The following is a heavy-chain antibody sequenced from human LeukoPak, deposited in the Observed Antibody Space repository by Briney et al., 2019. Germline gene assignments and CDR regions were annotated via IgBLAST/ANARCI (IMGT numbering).Heavy chain of an antibody. CDR1: GDSVSSNSAA. D-gene: IGHD1-7*01. CDR2: TYYRSKWYY. Sequence: SSQTLSLTWAISGDSVSSNSAAWNWIRQSPSRGLEWLGRTYYRSKWYYDYAVSVKSRRTINPDTSKNQFSLQLNSVTPEDTAVYYCARDRGNWNYGYYYYYMDVWGKGTTVTVSS. V-gene: IGHV6-1*01. CDR3: ARDRGNWNYGYYYYYMDV. J-gene: IGHJ6*03.